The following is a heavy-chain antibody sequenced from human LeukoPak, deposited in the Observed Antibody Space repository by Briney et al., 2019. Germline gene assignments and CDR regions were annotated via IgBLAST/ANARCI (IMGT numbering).Heavy chain of an antibody. J-gene: IGHJ6*03. CDR2: ISGSGGST. D-gene: IGHD3-16*02. Sequence: GGSLRLSCAASGFTFSSYGMSWVRQAPGKGLEWVSAISGSGGSTYYADSVKGRFTISRDNSKNTLYLQMNSLRAEDTAVYYRAKVGLSHYYMDVWGKGTTVTISS. V-gene: IGHV3-23*01. CDR1: GFTFSSYG. CDR3: AKVGLSHYYMDV.